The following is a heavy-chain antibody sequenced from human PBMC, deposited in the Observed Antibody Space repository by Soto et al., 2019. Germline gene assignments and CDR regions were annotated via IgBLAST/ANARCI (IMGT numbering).Heavy chain of an antibody. V-gene: IGHV3-23*01. Sequence: EVQLLESGGDLVQPGGSLRLSCAASGFTFTNFAMSWVRQAPGKGLEWVSTIGGGDGTTYYADSVKGRFTISRDNSNNALYLQMHSLSAGDTAVYFCAKGTLLKPPGTRAFDIWVQGTMVIVSS. CDR2: IGGGDGTT. J-gene: IGHJ3*02. CDR1: GFTFTNFA. CDR3: AKGTLLKPPGTRAFDI. D-gene: IGHD6-13*01.